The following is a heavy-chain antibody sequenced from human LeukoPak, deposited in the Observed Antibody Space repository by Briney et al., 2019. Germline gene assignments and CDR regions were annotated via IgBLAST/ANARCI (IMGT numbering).Heavy chain of an antibody. CDR1: GYTLTELS. CDR2: FDPEDGET. J-gene: IGHJ4*02. D-gene: IGHD5-12*01. V-gene: IGHV1-24*01. Sequence: ASVKVSCKVSGYTLTELSMHWVRLAPGKGLEWMGGFDPEDGETIYAQKFQGRVTMTEDTSTDTAYMELSSLRSEDTAVYYCATGIVATIGPNYWGQGTLVTVSS. CDR3: ATGIVATIGPNY.